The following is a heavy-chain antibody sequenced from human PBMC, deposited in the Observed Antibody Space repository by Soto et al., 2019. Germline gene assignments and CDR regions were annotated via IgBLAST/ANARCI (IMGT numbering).Heavy chain of an antibody. D-gene: IGHD5-18*01. CDR2: VWYDGSNK. J-gene: IGHJ4*02. CDR3: ARDGALLGKEIQVRYYIDY. V-gene: IGHV3-33*01. Sequence: QVQLVESGGGVVQPGRSLRLSCAASGFTFSSYGMHWVRQAPGKRLVWVAVVWYDGSNKYYADSVKGRFTISRDNSKNRLYVETNSLRDEDTAVYYCARDGALLGKEIQVRYYIDYRSKGTLVVVSS. CDR1: GFTFSSYG.